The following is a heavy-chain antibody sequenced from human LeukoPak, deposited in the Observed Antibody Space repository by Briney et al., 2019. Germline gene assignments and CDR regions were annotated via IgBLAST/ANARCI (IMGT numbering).Heavy chain of an antibody. CDR2: IIPILGIA. V-gene: IGHV1-69*04. CDR1: GGTFSSYA. CDR3: ARDPTMATISY. J-gene: IGHJ4*02. D-gene: IGHD5-24*01. Sequence: SVKVSCKASGGTFSSYAISWVRQAPGQGLEWVGRIIPILGIANYAQKFQGRVTITADKSTSTAYMELSSLRSEDTAVYYCARDPTMATISYWGQGTLVTVSS.